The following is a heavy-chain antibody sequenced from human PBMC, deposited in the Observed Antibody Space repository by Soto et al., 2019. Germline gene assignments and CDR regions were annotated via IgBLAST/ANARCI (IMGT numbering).Heavy chain of an antibody. Sequence: PGGSLRLSCAASGFTFSNYALSWVRQAPGRGLEWVTAISGSGGGTYYADSVKGRFTISRGNSKNTLYLQMNSLRAEDTAVYFCAKGRYGDYYCYYMDVWGKGTTVTVSS. J-gene: IGHJ6*03. V-gene: IGHV3-23*01. CDR2: ISGSGGGT. CDR1: GFTFSNYA. CDR3: AKGRYGDYYCYYMDV. D-gene: IGHD3-10*01.